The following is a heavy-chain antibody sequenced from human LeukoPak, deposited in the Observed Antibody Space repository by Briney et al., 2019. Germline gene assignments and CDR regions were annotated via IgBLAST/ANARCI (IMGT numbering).Heavy chain of an antibody. CDR2: ISGSGDST. Sequence: GGSLRLSRTASGFTFSTYALSWVRQAPGKGLEWVSAISGSGDSTFYADSVKGRFTISRDNSKNTLYLQMNSLGAEDTAVYYCAKGPLVQYFDYWGQGTLVTVSS. D-gene: IGHD6-6*01. CDR1: GFTFSTYA. J-gene: IGHJ4*02. CDR3: AKGPLVQYFDY. V-gene: IGHV3-23*01.